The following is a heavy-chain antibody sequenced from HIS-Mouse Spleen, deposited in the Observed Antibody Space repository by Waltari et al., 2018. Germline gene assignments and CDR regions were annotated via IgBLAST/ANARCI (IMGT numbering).Heavy chain of an antibody. CDR3: AREIPYSSSWYDWYFDL. V-gene: IGHV4-39*07. Sequence: QLQLQESGPGLVQPSGTLSLHCPFSGVSFTSSSYYWGWIRQPPGKGLEWIGSIYYSGRTSYNPSLKSRVTISVDTSKNQFSLKLSSVTAADTAVYYCAREIPYSSSWYDWYFDLWGRGTLVTVSS. CDR1: GVSFTSSSYY. CDR2: IYYSGRT. J-gene: IGHJ2*01. D-gene: IGHD6-13*01.